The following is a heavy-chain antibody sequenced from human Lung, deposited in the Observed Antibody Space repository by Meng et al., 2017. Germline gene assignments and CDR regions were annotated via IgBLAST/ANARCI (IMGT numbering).Heavy chain of an antibody. CDR3: ARGPTTMAHDFDY. CDR1: GGSFSDYY. J-gene: IGHJ4*02. Sequence: VHLPQWGEGLLKPSGTLSLTCVVSGGSFSDYYWSWIRQPPGKGLEWIGEINHSGSTNYNPSLESRATISVDTSQNNLSLKLSSVTAADSAVYYCARGPTTMAHDFDYWGQGTLVTVSS. V-gene: IGHV4-34*01. D-gene: IGHD4-11*01. CDR2: INHSGST.